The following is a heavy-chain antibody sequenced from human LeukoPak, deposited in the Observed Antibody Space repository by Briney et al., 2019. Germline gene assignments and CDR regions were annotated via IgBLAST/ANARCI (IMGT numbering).Heavy chain of an antibody. CDR1: GFTFSSYG. J-gene: IGHJ4*02. V-gene: IGHV3-33*01. Sequence: RPGGSLRLSCAASGFTFSSYGMHWVRQAPGKGLEWVAVIWYDGSNKYYADSVEGRFTISRDNSKNTLYLQMNSLRAEDTAVYYCAREASEYYYDSSGYENYYFDYWGQGTLVTVSS. CDR2: IWYDGSNK. D-gene: IGHD3-22*01. CDR3: AREASEYYYDSSGYENYYFDY.